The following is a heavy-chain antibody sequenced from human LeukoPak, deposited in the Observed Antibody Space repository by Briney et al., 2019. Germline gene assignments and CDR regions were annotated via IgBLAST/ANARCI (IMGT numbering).Heavy chain of an antibody. CDR2: IYHSGST. J-gene: IGHJ4*02. Sequence: SSETLSLTCTVSGYSISSGYYWGWIRQPPGKGLEWIGSIYHSGSTYYNPSLKSRVTISVDTSKNQFSLKLSSVTAADTAVYYCARDLGRGYSYGHEDYWGQGTLVTVSS. CDR1: GYSISSGYY. D-gene: IGHD5-18*01. CDR3: ARDLGRGYSYGHEDY. V-gene: IGHV4-38-2*02.